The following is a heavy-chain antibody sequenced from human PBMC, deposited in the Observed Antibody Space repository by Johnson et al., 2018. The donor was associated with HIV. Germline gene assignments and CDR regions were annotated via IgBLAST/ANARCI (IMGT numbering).Heavy chain of an antibody. CDR3: GKEENGSYYPMGAFDI. Sequence: QVQLVESGGGLAQPGGSLRLSCAASGFTFSSYAMHWVRQAPGKGLEWVAVISYDGSKTFYADAVKGRFTISRDNSKNTLYLQMNSLRPEDTAVYYCGKEENGSYYPMGAFDIWGQGTMVTVSS. D-gene: IGHD1-26*01. CDR2: ISYDGSKT. J-gene: IGHJ3*02. CDR1: GFTFSSYA. V-gene: IGHV3-30*04.